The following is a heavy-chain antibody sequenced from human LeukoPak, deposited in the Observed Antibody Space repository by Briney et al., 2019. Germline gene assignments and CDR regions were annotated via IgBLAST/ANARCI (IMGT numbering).Heavy chain of an antibody. J-gene: IGHJ4*02. Sequence: VGSVKVSCKASGYTFRGYYMHWVRQAPGQGLEWMGWINPNSGSAYYAEKFQGRVTMTRDTSISTAHMELSRLRSDDTAVYYCARERSRWSYSRVDSWGQGTLVTVSS. V-gene: IGHV1-2*02. CDR1: GYTFRGYY. CDR3: ARERSRWSYSRVDS. CDR2: INPNSGSA. D-gene: IGHD1-26*01.